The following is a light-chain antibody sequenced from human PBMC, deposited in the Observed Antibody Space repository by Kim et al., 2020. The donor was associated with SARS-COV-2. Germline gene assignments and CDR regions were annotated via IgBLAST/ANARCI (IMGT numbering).Light chain of an antibody. CDR3: QQYGSSPYT. V-gene: IGKV3-20*01. Sequence: LSPGERATLSCRASQSVDSNYLAWFQQKPGQAPRLLIYVASSRATGIPDRFSGRGSGTAFTLTISRLEPEDFAVYYCQQYGSSPYTFGQGTKLEI. CDR1: QSVDSNY. J-gene: IGKJ2*01. CDR2: VAS.